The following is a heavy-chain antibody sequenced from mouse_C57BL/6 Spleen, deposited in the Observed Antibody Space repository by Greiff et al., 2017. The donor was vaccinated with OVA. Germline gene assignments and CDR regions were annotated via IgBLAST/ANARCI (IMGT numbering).Heavy chain of an antibody. CDR1: GFTFSDYG. D-gene: IGHD1-1*01. J-gene: IGHJ3*01. V-gene: IGHV5-17*01. CDR2: ISSGSSTI. Sequence: EVQRVESGGGLVKPGGSLKLSCAASGFTFSDYGMHWVRQAPEKGLEWVAYISSGSSTIYYADKVKGRFTISRDTAKNTLFLQMTSLRSEDTAMYYCARATVVAPFAYWGQGTLVTVSA. CDR3: ARATVVAPFAY.